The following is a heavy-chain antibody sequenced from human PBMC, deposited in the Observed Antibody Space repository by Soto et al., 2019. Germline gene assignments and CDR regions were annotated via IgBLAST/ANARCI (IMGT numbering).Heavy chain of an antibody. J-gene: IGHJ6*03. CDR1: GYTFTGYY. CDR2: INPNSGGT. Sequence: GASVKVSCKASGYTFTGYYMHWVRQAPGQGLEWMGWINPNSGGTNYAQKFQGWVTMTRDTSISTAYMELSRLRSDDTAVYYCARCPVAEDYYYYMDVSGKGTTVTVSS. V-gene: IGHV1-2*04. D-gene: IGHD2-15*01. CDR3: ARCPVAEDYYYYMDV.